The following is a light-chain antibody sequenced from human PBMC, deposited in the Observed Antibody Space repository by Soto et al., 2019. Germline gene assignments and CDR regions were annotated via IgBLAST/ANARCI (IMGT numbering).Light chain of an antibody. V-gene: IGKV3-11*01. Sequence: EVVLTQSPATLSLSPGESATLSCKASESVGSYLAWYQQRPGQAPRLVIYDTSSRATGIPARFSGSGSGTDFPLTISSLEPEDFAVYYCQQGGNRPPRTFGQGTKVDIK. CDR2: DTS. CDR1: ESVGSY. J-gene: IGKJ1*01. CDR3: QQGGNRPPRT.